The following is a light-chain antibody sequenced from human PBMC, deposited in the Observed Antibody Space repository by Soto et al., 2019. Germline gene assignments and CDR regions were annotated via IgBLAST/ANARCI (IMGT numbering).Light chain of an antibody. Sequence: DIQMTQSPSTWSASVGDRATITCRASQRIRHWLAWFQQKLGKAPRLLIYEASRLESGVPSRIRGSGSETEFTLTISSLQHDDFATYYCQQYTNYPCMFGQGTKVEI. CDR2: EAS. CDR1: QRIRHW. V-gene: IGKV1-5*03. J-gene: IGKJ1*01. CDR3: QQYTNYPCM.